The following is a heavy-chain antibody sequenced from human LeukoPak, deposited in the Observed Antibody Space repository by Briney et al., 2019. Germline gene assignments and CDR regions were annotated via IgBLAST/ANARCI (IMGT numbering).Heavy chain of an antibody. CDR1: GGSISSYY. CDR3: ARGSRIAVAGTWDYYYYYMDV. CDR2: IYYSGST. Sequence: SETLSLTCTVSGGSISSYYWSWIRQPPGKGLEWIGYIYYSGSTNYNPSLKSRVTISVDTSKNQFSLKLSSVTAADTAVYYCARGSRIAVAGTWDYYYYYMDVWGKGTTVTIPS. J-gene: IGHJ6*03. D-gene: IGHD6-19*01. V-gene: IGHV4-59*01.